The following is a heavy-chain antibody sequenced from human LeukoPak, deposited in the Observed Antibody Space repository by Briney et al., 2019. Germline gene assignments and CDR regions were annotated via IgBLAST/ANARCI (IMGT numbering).Heavy chain of an antibody. CDR1: GFTFSSYA. CDR2: ISGSGGST. D-gene: IGHD6-19*01. J-gene: IGHJ6*02. Sequence: PEGSLRLSCAASGFTFSSYAMSWVRQAPGKGLEWVSAISGSGGSTYYADSVKGRFTISRDNSKNTLYLQMNSLRAEDTAVYYCAKVIAVTIIYYGVDVWGQGTTVTVSS. CDR3: AKVIAVTIIYYGVDV. V-gene: IGHV3-23*01.